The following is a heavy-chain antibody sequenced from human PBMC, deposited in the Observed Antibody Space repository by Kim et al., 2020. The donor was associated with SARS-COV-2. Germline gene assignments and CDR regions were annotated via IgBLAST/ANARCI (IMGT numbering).Heavy chain of an antibody. CDR1: GFTFDDYA. CDR2: ISWNSGSI. V-gene: IGHV3-9*01. J-gene: IGHJ4*02. D-gene: IGHD3-22*01. CDR3: AKDYSSGYRPYYYFDY. Sequence: SLRLSCAASGFTFDDYAMHWVRQAPGKGLEWVSGISWNSGSIGYADSVKGRFTISRDNAKNSLYLQMNSLRAEDTALYYCAKDYSSGYRPYYYFDYWGQGTLVTVSS.